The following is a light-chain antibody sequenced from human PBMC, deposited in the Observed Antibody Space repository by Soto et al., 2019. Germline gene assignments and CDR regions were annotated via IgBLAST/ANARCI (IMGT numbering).Light chain of an antibody. Sequence: QSALTQPASVSGSPGQSITISCTGTSSDVGGYNYVSWYQQHPGKAPKLMIYEVSNRPSGVSHRFSGSRSGNTASLTISGLQAEDEADYYCSAYTISSSLVFGTGPKVTVL. CDR3: SAYTISSSLV. J-gene: IGLJ1*01. V-gene: IGLV2-14*01. CDR1: SSDVGGYNY. CDR2: EVS.